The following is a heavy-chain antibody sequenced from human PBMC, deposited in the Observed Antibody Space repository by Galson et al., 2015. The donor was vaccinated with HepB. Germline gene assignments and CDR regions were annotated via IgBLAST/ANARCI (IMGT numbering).Heavy chain of an antibody. Sequence: SLRLSCAASGFTFSSHWMYWVRQAPGKGLVWVSRINSDGSRTNYADSVKGRFTISRDNAKNTSSLQMTSPRAEDTAVYYCARGLEGESSVGLDYWGQGALVTVSS. D-gene: IGHD3-16*01. CDR1: GFTFSSHW. J-gene: IGHJ4*02. CDR2: INSDGSRT. V-gene: IGHV3-74*01. CDR3: ARGLEGESSVGLDY.